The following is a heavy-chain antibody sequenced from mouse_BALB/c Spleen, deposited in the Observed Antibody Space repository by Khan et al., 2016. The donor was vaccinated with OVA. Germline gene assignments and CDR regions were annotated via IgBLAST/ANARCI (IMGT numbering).Heavy chain of an antibody. CDR3: ARDRIDY. V-gene: IGHV1-7*01. Sequence: QVQLQQSGAELAKPGASVKMSCKASGYTFTSYWMHWIKQRPGQGLEWIGYINPTSGYTDYNQKFKDQATFTADNSSSTAYMQLSSLKSDDSAVYYCARDRIDYWGQGTAVTVSS. CDR1: GYTFTSYW. J-gene: IGHJ2*01. CDR2: INPTSGYT.